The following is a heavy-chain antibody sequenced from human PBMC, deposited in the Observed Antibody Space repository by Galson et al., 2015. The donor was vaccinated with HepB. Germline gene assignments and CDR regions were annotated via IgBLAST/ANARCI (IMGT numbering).Heavy chain of an antibody. Sequence: SLRLSCAASGFTFSSYGMHWVRQAPGKGLEWVAVISYDGSNKYYADSVKGRFTISRDNSKNTLYLQMNSLRAEDTAVYYCAKDQAYYYYGMDVWGQGTTVTVSS. V-gene: IGHV3-30*18. CDR1: GFTFSSYG. CDR3: AKDQAYYYYGMDV. CDR2: ISYDGSNK. J-gene: IGHJ6*02.